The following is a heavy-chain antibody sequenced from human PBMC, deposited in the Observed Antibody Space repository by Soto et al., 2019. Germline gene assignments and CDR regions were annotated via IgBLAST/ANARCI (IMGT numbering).Heavy chain of an antibody. CDR3: ARVDPRGVAVVRDY. CDR1: GTTFASHG. D-gene: IGHD6-19*01. Sequence: QVQLVQSGPEVKKPGASVKVSCKASGTTFASHGFSWVRQAPGQGLEWMGWISGFNGQTNYALKFQGRVTVTTDTSTSTAYMELRSRRSDDTAVYFCARVDPRGVAVVRDYWGQGTLVTVSS. V-gene: IGHV1-18*01. J-gene: IGHJ4*02. CDR2: ISGFNGQT.